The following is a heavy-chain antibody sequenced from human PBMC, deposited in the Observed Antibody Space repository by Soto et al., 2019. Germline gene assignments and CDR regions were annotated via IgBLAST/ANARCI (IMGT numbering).Heavy chain of an antibody. CDR1: GYTFTSYD. Sequence: GASVKVSCKASGYTFTSYDINWVRQATGQGLEWMGWMNPHSGNTGYAQKFQGRVTMTRNTSTNTAYMELSSLRSEDTAVYYCARGIVEYYDFRSAPDYWGQGTLVTVSS. D-gene: IGHD3-3*01. CDR3: ARGIVEYYDFRSAPDY. J-gene: IGHJ4*02. V-gene: IGHV1-8*01. CDR2: MNPHSGNT.